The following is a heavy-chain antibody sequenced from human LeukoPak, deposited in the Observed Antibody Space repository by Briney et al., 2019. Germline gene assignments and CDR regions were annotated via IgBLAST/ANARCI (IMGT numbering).Heavy chain of an antibody. V-gene: IGHV1-69*04. CDR1: GVTFSSYT. D-gene: IGHD1-26*01. CDR3: ARDSSNRWELPN. CDR2: IIPILGIA. Sequence: SVKVSCKACGVTFSSYTISWVRQAPGQGLEWMGRIIPILGIANYAQKFQGRVTITADKSTSTAYMERSSLRSEDTAVYYCARDSSNRWELPNWGQGTLVTVSS. J-gene: IGHJ4*02.